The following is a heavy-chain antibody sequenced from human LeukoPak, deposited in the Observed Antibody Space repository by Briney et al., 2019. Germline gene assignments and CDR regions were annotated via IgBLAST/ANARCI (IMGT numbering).Heavy chain of an antibody. Sequence: ASVKVSCKAAGYTFTNHGISWVRQAPGQGLELVGWITDHSRDGHYAQKFQGRGTMTSDTSTTTAYMELRSLRSDDTAVYSCARKNSGSKDDAFDIWGQGTMVTVSA. J-gene: IGHJ3*02. V-gene: IGHV1-18*01. CDR3: ARKNSGSKDDAFDI. CDR2: ITDHSRDG. CDR1: GYTFTNHG. D-gene: IGHD3-10*01.